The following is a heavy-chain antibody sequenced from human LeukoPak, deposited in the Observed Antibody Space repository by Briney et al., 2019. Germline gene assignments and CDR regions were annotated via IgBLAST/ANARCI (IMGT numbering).Heavy chain of an antibody. V-gene: IGHV1-2*02. CDR2: INPNSGGT. CDR1: GGTFSSYA. CDR3: ARGLWFGELLSHYYYYMDV. D-gene: IGHD3-10*01. Sequence: ASVKVSCTASGGTFSSYAISWVRQAPGQGLEWMGWINPNSGGTNYAQKFQGRVTMTRDTSISTAYMELSRLRSDDTAVYYCARGLWFGELLSHYYYYMDVWGKGTTVTVSS. J-gene: IGHJ6*03.